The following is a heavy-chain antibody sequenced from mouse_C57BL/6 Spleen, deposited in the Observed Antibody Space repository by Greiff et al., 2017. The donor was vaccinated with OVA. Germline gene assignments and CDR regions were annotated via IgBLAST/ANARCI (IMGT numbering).Heavy chain of an antibody. Sequence: VQLQQPGAELVMPGASVKLSCKASGYTFTSYWMHWVKQRPGQGLEWIGEIDPSDSYTNYNQKFKGKSTLTVDKSSSTAYMQLSSLTSEDSAVYYCARRITTGDYYAMDYWGQGTSVTVSS. CDR1: GYTFTSYW. J-gene: IGHJ4*01. CDR2: IDPSDSYT. D-gene: IGHD2-4*01. CDR3: ARRITTGDYYAMDY. V-gene: IGHV1-69*01.